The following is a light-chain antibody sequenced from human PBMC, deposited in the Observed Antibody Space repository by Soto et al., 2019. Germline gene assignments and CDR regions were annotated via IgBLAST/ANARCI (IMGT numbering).Light chain of an antibody. CDR2: GAS. V-gene: IGKV3-20*01. CDR1: QSVSCSS. J-gene: IGKJ5*01. Sequence: EIVLTKSPGPLSLSPGERATLSCRAIQSVSCSSLAGYQQKPGQAPRLHIYGASSRATGIPDRFSGSGSGTDFTLTISRLEPEDFAVYYCQQYGSSPPVTFGQGTRLEIK. CDR3: QQYGSSPPVT.